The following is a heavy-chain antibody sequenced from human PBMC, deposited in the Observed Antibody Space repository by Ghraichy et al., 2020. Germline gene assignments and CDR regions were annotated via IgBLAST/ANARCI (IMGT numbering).Heavy chain of an antibody. J-gene: IGHJ6*02. CDR2: IIPIFGTA. CDR3: ARPGGAYCGGDCPYYYYGMDV. V-gene: IGHV1-69*01. Sequence: VSCKASGGTFSSYAISWVRQAPGQGLEWMGGIIPIFGTANYAQKFQGRVTITADESTSTAYMELSSLRSEDTAVYYCARPGGAYCGGDCPYYYYGMDVWGQGTTVTVSS. CDR1: GGTFSSYA. D-gene: IGHD2-21*02.